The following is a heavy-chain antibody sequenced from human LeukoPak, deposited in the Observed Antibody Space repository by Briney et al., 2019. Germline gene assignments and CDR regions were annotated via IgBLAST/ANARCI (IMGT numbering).Heavy chain of an antibody. V-gene: IGHV3-21*01. CDR1: GFTFSTYT. D-gene: IGHD1-26*01. CDR2: ISSSSSYI. J-gene: IGHJ4*02. CDR3: ARGGGSYDY. Sequence: GGSLRLSCAASGFTFSTYTMNWVRQARGKGLEWVSFISSSSSYIYYADSVKGRFTISRDNAKNSLYLQMNSLRAEDTAVYYCARGGGSYDYWGQGTLVTVSS.